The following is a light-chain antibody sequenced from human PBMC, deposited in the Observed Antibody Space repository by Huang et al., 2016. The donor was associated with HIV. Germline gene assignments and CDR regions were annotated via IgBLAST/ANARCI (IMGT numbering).Light chain of an antibody. CDR1: QSVGNW. J-gene: IGKJ2*01. Sequence: DIQMTQSPSTLSASVGDRVTITCRASQSVGNWLAWYQQKPGQAPKLLIYTASPLQNGVPSRFSGSGSETEFTLTINSLQPDDFATYYCQQYNRFYTFGQGTRLDIK. CDR2: TAS. V-gene: IGKV1-5*03. CDR3: QQYNRFYT.